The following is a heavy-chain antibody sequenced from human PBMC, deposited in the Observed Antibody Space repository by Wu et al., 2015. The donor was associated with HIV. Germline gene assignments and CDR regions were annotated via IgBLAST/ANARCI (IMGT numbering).Heavy chain of an antibody. CDR3: ATPPLITISSGRR. J-gene: IGHJ4*02. Sequence: QVQLIQSGAEMKKPGASVKVSCKGSGYSFTGYYIHWVRQAPGQGLEWMGWVNPNSGGTKYARKFQDRVSMTSNRSISTAYMELKSLTSDDTAVYYCATPPLITISSGRRWGQGTLVTVSS. CDR2: VNPNSGGT. D-gene: IGHD3-10*01. CDR1: GYSFTGYY. V-gene: IGHV1-2*02.